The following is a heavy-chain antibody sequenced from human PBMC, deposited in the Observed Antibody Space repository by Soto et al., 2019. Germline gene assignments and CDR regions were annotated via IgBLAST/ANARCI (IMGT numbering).Heavy chain of an antibody. CDR3: AKDRVTIFGVVIRAKRNYYGMDV. CDR1: GFXFSSDA. D-gene: IGHD3-3*01. Sequence: GXLRLSCAASGFXFSSDAVIWVRQAPGNGLECVSAISGSGGSTYYADSVKCRFKISRDNSKNTLYLQMNILRAEDTAVYYCAKDRVTIFGVVIRAKRNYYGMDVWGQGPTVTVS. V-gene: IGHV3-23*01. CDR2: ISGSGGST. J-gene: IGHJ6*02.